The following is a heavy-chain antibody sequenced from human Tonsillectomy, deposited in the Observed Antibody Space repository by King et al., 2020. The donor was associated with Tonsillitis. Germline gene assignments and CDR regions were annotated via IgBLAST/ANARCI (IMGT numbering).Heavy chain of an antibody. CDR1: WFTFSGSA. CDR3: TRLYSGSEMLAFDI. D-gene: IGHD1-26*01. CDR2: IRSNANSYAT. J-gene: IGHJ3*02. V-gene: IGHV3-73*02. Sequence: VQLVESGGGLVQPGGSLKLYCAASWFTFSGSAMHWVRQASWKGLEWVGRIRSNANSYATAYAAALKGRFTISRDDSKNTEYMQMNSLKTEDTAVYYCTRLYSGSEMLAFDIWGQGTMVTVSS.